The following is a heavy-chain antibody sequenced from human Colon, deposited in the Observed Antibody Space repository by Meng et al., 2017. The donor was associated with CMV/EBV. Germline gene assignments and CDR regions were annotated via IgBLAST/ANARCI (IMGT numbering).Heavy chain of an antibody. CDR3: AKDLGGYCSGGSC. J-gene: IGHJ4*02. CDR2: ISSRGRDT. Sequence: ASGFSVSRYAMGWGRQPPGKGLEWVSVISSRGRDTYYADFVKGRVTLSRDNSKNTLYLELNSLRAEDTAVYYCAKDLGGYCSGGSCWGQGTLVTVSS. V-gene: IGHV3-23*01. CDR1: GFSVSRYA. D-gene: IGHD2-15*01.